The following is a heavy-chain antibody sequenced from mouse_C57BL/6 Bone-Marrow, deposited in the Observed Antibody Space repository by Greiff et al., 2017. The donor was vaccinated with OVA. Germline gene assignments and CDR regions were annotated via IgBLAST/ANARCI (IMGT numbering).Heavy chain of an antibody. CDR1: GFTFSSYG. D-gene: IGHD1-1*01. CDR3: ARHLPYYYGSPYWYFDV. V-gene: IGHV5-6*01. CDR2: ISSGGSYT. J-gene: IGHJ1*03. Sequence: EVQVVESGGDLVKPGGSLKLSCAASGFTFSSYGMSWVRQTPDKRLEWVATISSGGSYTYYPDSVKGRFTISRDNAKNTLYLQMSSLKSEDTAMYYCARHLPYYYGSPYWYFDVWGTGTTVTVSS.